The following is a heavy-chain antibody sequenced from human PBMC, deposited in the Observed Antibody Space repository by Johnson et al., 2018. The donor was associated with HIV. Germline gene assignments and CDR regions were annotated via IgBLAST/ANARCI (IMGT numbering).Heavy chain of an antibody. D-gene: IGHD1-26*01. V-gene: IGHV3-64*07. Sequence: EKLVESGGGVVQPGRSLRLACAASGFTFSSYPMHWVRQAPGKGLEWVSAISGSGGSTGYADSVKGRFTISRDNAKNSLYLQMGSLRAEDMAVYYCAREASGSLDAFDIWGQGTMVTVSS. CDR3: AREASGSLDAFDI. CDR2: ISGSGGST. J-gene: IGHJ3*02. CDR1: GFTFSSYP.